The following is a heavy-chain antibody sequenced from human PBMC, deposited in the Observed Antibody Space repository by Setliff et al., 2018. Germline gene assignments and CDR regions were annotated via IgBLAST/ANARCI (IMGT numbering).Heavy chain of an antibody. CDR1: GGSISTSSY. CDR3: ARSPSSGAYWNPRPFYSDY. CDR2: IYYSGTT. J-gene: IGHJ4*02. Sequence: PSETLSLTCTVSGGSISTSSYWGWIRQPPGKGLEWIGSIYYSGTTYYNPSLKSRVTISLDTSKNHFSLKLDSVTAADTALYYCARSPSSGAYWNPRPFYSDYWARGTLVTVSS. D-gene: IGHD1-26*01. V-gene: IGHV4-39*02.